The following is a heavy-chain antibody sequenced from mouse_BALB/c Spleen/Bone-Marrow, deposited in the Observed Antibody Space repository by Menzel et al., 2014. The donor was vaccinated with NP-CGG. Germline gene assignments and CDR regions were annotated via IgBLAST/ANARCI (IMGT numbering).Heavy chain of an antibody. CDR3: ARPLTGAYFDY. CDR1: GFAFSSYD. J-gene: IGHJ2*01. D-gene: IGHD4-1*01. V-gene: IGHV5-9*02. CDR2: ISSGGSYT. Sequence: DVKLQESGGGLVKPGGSLKLPCAASGFAFSSYDMSWVRQTPEKRLEWVATISSGGSYTYYPDSVKGRFTISRDNARNTLYLQMSSLRSEDTVLYYCARPLTGAYFDYWGQGTTLTVSS.